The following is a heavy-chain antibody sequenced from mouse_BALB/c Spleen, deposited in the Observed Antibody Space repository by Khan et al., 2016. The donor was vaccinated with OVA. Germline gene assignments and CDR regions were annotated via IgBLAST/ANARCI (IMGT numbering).Heavy chain of an antibody. J-gene: IGHJ3*01. Sequence: QVQLKQSGPGLVQPSQSLSITCTVSGFSLNNYGVHWVRQSPGKGLEWLGVIWSGGITDYNAAFISRLSISKDNSKSQVFFKMNSLQADDTAIYYCARNQGGYYGSSAGLAYWGQGTLVTVSA. CDR2: IWSGGIT. CDR1: GFSLNNYG. CDR3: ARNQGGYYGSSAGLAY. V-gene: IGHV2-4-1*01. D-gene: IGHD1-1*01.